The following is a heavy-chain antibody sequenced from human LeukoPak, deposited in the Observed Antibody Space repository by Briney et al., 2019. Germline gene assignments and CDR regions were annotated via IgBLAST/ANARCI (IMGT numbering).Heavy chain of an antibody. V-gene: IGHV1-69*13. Sequence: GASVKVSCKASGGTFSSYAISWVRQAPGQGLEWMGGIIPIFGTANYAQKFQGRVTITADESTSTAYMELSSLRSEDTAVYYCASHIDDYYDSSGYYGYAFDIWGQGTMDTVSS. CDR3: ASHIDDYYDSSGYYGYAFDI. D-gene: IGHD3-22*01. CDR2: IIPIFGTA. CDR1: GGTFSSYA. J-gene: IGHJ3*02.